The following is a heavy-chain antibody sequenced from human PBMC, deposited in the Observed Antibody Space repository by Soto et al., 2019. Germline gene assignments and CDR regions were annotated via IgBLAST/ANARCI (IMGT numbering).Heavy chain of an antibody. D-gene: IGHD6-6*01. V-gene: IGHV1-69*06. CDR1: GGTFSSYA. CDR2: IIPIFGTA. CDR3: ARAVSIAARPYYFDY. J-gene: IGHJ4*02. Sequence: QVQLVQSGAEVKKPGSLVKVSCKASGGTFSSYAISWVRQAPGQGLEWMGGIIPIFGTANYAQKFQGRVTITADKSTSTAYMELSSLRSEDTAVYYCARAVSIAARPYYFDYWGQGTLVTVSS.